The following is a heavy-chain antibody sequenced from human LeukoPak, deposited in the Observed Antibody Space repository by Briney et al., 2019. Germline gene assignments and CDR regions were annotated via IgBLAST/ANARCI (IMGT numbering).Heavy chain of an antibody. Sequence: GRSPRLSCAASGFTFDDYAMHWVRQAPGKGLEWVSGISWNSGSIGYADSVKGRFTISRDNAKNSLYLQMNSLRDEDTAVYYCARAYYDSSGYYYQPFDYWGQGTLVTVSS. CDR2: ISWNSGSI. CDR1: GFTFDDYA. D-gene: IGHD3-22*01. J-gene: IGHJ4*02. V-gene: IGHV3-9*01. CDR3: ARAYYDSSGYYYQPFDY.